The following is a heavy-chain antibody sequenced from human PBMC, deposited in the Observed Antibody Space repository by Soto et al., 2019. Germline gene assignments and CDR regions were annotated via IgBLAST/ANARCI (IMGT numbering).Heavy chain of an antibody. D-gene: IGHD6-19*01. V-gene: IGHV4-39*01. CDR3: ARQLFIGAEWLEPTFHEGDY. CDR1: GGSISSSSYY. J-gene: IGHJ4*02. CDR2: IYYSGST. Sequence: QLQLQESGPGLVKPSETLSLTCTVSGGSISSSSYYWGWIRQPPGKGLEWIGSIYYSGSTYYNPSLKSRVTISVDTSKNQFSLKLSSVTAADTAVYYCARQLFIGAEWLEPTFHEGDYWGQGTLVTVSS.